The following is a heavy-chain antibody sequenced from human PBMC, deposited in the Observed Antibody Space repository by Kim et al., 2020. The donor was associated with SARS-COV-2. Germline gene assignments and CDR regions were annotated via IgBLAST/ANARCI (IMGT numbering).Heavy chain of an antibody. CDR2: IDYSGST. CDR1: GGSISNHY. CDR3: ARDPPGPDYSFDL. V-gene: IGHV4-59*11. J-gene: IGHJ3*01. Sequence: SETLSLTCIVSGGSISNHYWSWIRQPPGKGLEWIGYIDYSGSTNSNPSLKSRVTISVDTSKNQFSLKLSSVTAADTAVYYCARDPPGPDYSFDLWGHGTMVTVSS. D-gene: IGHD5-12*01.